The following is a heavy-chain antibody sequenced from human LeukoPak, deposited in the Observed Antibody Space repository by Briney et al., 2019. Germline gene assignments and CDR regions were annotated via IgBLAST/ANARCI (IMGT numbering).Heavy chain of an antibody. CDR2: VSSNGAKT. CDR3: AKGEYYDFWSGYSH. Sequence: GGSLRLSCAASGFTFSRYAITWVRQAPGKGLEWVSAVSSNGAKTYYADSVKGRFTISRDNYKNMVFLQMNSLRAEDTAVYYCAKGEYYDFWSGYSHWGQGTLVTVSS. V-gene: IGHV3-23*01. D-gene: IGHD3-3*01. CDR1: GFTFSRYA. J-gene: IGHJ4*02.